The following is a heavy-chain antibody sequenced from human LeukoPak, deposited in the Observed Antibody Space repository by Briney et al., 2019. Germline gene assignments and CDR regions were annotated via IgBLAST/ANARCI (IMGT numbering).Heavy chain of an antibody. J-gene: IGHJ4*02. Sequence: PGGSLRLSCAASGATFSSDEMNWVRQAPGKGLEWVSYISGSGSIIYYADSVKGRFTISRDNAKRSLYLQMNSLRAEDTAVYYCVRTYSSGNSFDSWGQGTLVTVSS. D-gene: IGHD3-22*01. V-gene: IGHV3-48*03. CDR2: ISGSGSII. CDR3: VRTYSSGNSFDS. CDR1: GATFSSDE.